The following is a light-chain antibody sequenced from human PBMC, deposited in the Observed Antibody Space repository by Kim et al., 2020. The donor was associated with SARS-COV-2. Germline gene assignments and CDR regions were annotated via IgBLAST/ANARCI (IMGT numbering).Light chain of an antibody. V-gene: IGLV3-19*01. J-gene: IGLJ3*02. CDR2: GKN. CDR1: SLRSYY. CDR3: NSRDSSGNHWV. Sequence: SSELTQDPAVSVALGQTVRITCQGDSLRSYYATWYQQKPGQAPILVIYGKNNWPSGIPDRFSGSSSGNTASLTITGAQAEDEADYYCNSRDSSGNHWVFG.